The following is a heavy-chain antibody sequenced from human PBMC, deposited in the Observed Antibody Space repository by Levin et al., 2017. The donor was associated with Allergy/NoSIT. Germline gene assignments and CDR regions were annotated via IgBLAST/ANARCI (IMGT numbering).Heavy chain of an antibody. D-gene: IGHD6-19*01. CDR3: ARATISGWYLADAFDI. CDR1: GGSISSYY. J-gene: IGHJ3*02. V-gene: IGHV4-59*01. CDR2: IYYSGST. Sequence: GSLRLSCTVSGGSISSYYWSWIRQPPGKGLEWIGYIYYSGSTNYNPSLKSRVTISVDTSKNQFSLKLSSVTAADTAVYYCARATISGWYLADAFDIWGQGTMVTVSS.